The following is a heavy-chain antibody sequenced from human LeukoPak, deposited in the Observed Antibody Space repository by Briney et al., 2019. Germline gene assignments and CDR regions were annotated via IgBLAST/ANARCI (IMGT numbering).Heavy chain of an antibody. Sequence: ASVKVSCKASGYTFTSYGISWVRQAPGQGLVWMGWISAYNGNTNYAQKLQGRVTMTTDTSTSTAYMELRSLRSDDTAVYYCASPYPRRERLGELSLNGWGAFDIWGQGTMVTVSS. CDR1: GYTFTSYG. D-gene: IGHD3-16*02. CDR3: ASPYPRRERLGELSLNGWGAFDI. CDR2: ISAYNGNT. J-gene: IGHJ3*02. V-gene: IGHV1-18*01.